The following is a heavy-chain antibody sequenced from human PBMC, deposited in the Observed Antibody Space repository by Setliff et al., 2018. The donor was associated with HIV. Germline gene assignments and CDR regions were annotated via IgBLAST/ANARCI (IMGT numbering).Heavy chain of an antibody. CDR2: IDYSGNT. CDR1: GGSLSSSSYY. CDR3: ARHVRARWFDP. Sequence: SETLSLTCTVSGGSLSSSSYYWGWIRQPPGEGLDWIGSIDYSGNTYYSPSVNSRVTISVDTSKNQFSLILTSVTAADTAVYYCARHVRARWFDPWGQGTLVTVSS. V-gene: IGHV4-39*01. J-gene: IGHJ5*02.